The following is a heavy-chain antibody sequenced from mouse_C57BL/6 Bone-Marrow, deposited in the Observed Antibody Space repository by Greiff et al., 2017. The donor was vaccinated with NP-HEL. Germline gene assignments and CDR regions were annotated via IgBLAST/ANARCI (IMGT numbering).Heavy chain of an antibody. V-gene: IGHV10-3*01. J-gene: IGHJ4*01. D-gene: IGHD3-2*02. CDR2: IRSKSSNYAT. CDR1: GFTFNTYA. CDR3: VGGGRTAQATFHYYAMDY. Sequence: EVQLVESGGGLVQPKGSLKLSCAASGFTFNTYAMHWVRQAPGKGLEWVARIRSKSSNYATYYADSVKDRFTISRDDSPSMLYLQMNNLKTEDTAMYYCVGGGRTAQATFHYYAMDYWGQGTSVTVSS.